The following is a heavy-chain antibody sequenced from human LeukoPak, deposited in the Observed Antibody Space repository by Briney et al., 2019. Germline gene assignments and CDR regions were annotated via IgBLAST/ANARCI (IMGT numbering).Heavy chain of an antibody. V-gene: IGHV3-23*01. CDR3: AKRGVVIRVILVGSQKEAYYFGS. CDR2: ISDSGGRT. D-gene: IGHD3-22*01. CDR1: GITLSNYG. J-gene: IGHJ4*02. Sequence: PGGSLRLSCAVSGITLSNYGMSWVRQAPGKGLEWVAGISDSGGRTNYADSVKGRFTISRDNPKDTLYLQMNSLRAEDTAVYFCAKRGVVIRVILVGSQKEAYYFGSWGQGALVTVSS.